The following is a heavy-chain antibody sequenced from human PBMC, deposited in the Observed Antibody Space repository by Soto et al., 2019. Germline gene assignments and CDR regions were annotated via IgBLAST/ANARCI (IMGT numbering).Heavy chain of an antibody. CDR1: GGSISSDY. CDR3: TRHWDGGYLGY. D-gene: IGHD3-16*01. CDR2: IYYSGSI. V-gene: IGHV4-59*08. J-gene: IGHJ4*02. Sequence: QVQLQESGPGLVKPSETLSLTCTVSGGSISSDYWSWIRQPPGKGLEWIGFIYYSGSINYNPSFEMRVARSVDTSKNQCSLNLTSVTAADTAVYYCTRHWDGGYLGYWGQGTMVTVSS.